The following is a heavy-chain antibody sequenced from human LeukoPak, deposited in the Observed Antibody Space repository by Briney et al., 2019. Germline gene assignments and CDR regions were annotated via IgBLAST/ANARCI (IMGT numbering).Heavy chain of an antibody. CDR2: INPNSGGT. D-gene: IGHD5-24*01. CDR3: ARGLEMATINDAFDI. J-gene: IGHJ3*02. CDR1: GYSFTGYY. V-gene: IGHV1-2*02. Sequence: ASVKVSCKASGYSFTGYYLHWVRQAPGQGLEWMGWINPNSGGTNYAQKFQGRVTVTADESTSTAYMELSSLRSEDTAVYYCARGLEMATINDAFDIWGQGTMVTVSS.